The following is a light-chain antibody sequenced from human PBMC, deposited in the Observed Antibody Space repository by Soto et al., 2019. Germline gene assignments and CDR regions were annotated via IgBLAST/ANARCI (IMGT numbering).Light chain of an antibody. CDR1: SSDVGAYNY. CDR2: EVN. CDR3: SSYTTSITLV. V-gene: IGLV2-14*01. J-gene: IGLJ1*01. Sequence: QSALTQPASVSGSPGQSITISCTGTSSDVGAYNYVSWYQQHPGKAPKLVIYEVNNRPSGISNRFSGSKSGNTASLTISGLQAADEADYFCSSYTTSITLVFGTGTKVTL.